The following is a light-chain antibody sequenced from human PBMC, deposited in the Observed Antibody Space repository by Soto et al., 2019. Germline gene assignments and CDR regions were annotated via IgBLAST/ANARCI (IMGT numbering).Light chain of an antibody. CDR1: SSNIGAGYD. Sequence: QSVLTQPPSVSGAPGQRITISCTGSSSNIGAGYDVHWYQQLPGTVPKLLIFDNNNRPSGVPDRFSGSKSGTSASLAITGLQSEYEADYYCQSFDNSLGGSYVFGTGTKLTVL. CDR2: DNN. V-gene: IGLV1-40*01. CDR3: QSFDNSLGGSYV. J-gene: IGLJ1*01.